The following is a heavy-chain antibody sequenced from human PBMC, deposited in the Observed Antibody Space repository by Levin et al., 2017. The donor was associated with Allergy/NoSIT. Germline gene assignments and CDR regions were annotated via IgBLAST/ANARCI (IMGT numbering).Heavy chain of an antibody. CDR3: ARGRTWGMTTDY. V-gene: IGHV1-3*01. J-gene: IGHJ4*02. CDR1: GYTFTSYA. Sequence: ASVKVSCKASGYTFTSYAMHWVRQAPGQRLEWMGWINAGNGNTKYSQKFQGRVTITRDTSASTAYMELSSLRSEDTAVYYCARGRTWGMTTDYWGQGTLVTVSS. D-gene: IGHD4-17*01. CDR2: INAGNGNT.